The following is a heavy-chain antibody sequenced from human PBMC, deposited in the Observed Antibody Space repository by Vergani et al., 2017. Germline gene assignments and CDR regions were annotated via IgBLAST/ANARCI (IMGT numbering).Heavy chain of an antibody. CDR3: ARGGRYCSSTSCYLYY. Sequence: QVQLQESGPGLVKPSQTLSLTCTVSGGSISSGSYYWSWIRQPAGKGLEWIGEINHSGSTNYNPSLKSRVTISVDTSKNQFSLKLSSVTAADTAVYYCARGGRYCSSTSCYLYYWGQGTLVTVSS. D-gene: IGHD2-2*01. J-gene: IGHJ4*02. CDR1: GGSISSGSYY. CDR2: INHSGST. V-gene: IGHV4-61*02.